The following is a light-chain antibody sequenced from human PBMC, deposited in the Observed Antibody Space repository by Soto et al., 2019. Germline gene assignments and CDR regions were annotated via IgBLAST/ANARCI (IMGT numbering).Light chain of an antibody. CDR1: QSVSNNY. CDR2: GAS. CDR3: QQYGSSGT. J-gene: IGKJ1*01. Sequence: TLSLSPGERATLSCRASQSVSNNYLAWYQQKPGQAPRLLIYGASNRATGIPDRFSGSGSGTDFTLTISRLEPEDFAVYYCQQYGSSGTFGQGTNVDIK. V-gene: IGKV3-20*01.